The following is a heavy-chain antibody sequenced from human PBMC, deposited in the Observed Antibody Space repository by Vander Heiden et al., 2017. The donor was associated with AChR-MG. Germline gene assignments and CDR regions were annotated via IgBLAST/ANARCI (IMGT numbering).Heavy chain of an antibody. D-gene: IGHD2-2*01. CDR1: GFTFSSYG. J-gene: IGHJ4*02. Sequence: QVQLVESGGGVVQPGRSLRLSCAASGFTFSSYGMHWVRQAPGKGLEWVAVIWYDGSNKYYADSVKGRFTISRDNSKNTLYLQMNSLRAEDTAVYYCASDCSSTSCFHFDYWGQGTLVTVSS. CDR3: ASDCSSTSCFHFDY. V-gene: IGHV3-33*01. CDR2: IWYDGSNK.